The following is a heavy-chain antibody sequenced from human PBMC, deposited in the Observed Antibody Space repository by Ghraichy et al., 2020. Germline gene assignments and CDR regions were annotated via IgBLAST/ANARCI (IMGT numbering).Heavy chain of an antibody. D-gene: IGHD3-10*01. V-gene: IGHV4-59*01. CDR2: FYYSGST. CDR1: GGSISSYY. CDR3: ARYGHGFPFTDYYYYMYV. Sequence: SETLSLTCTVSGGSISSYYWSWIRQPPGKGLEWIGYFYYSGSTNYNPSLKSRVPISVDTSRNQFSLKLSPVTSANTALYYCARYGHGFPFTDYYYYMYVWVKGTTVTVSS. J-gene: IGHJ6*03.